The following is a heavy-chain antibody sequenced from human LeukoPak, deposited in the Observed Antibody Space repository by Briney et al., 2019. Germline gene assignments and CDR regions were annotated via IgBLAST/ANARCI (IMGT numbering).Heavy chain of an antibody. J-gene: IGHJ4*02. V-gene: IGHV4-34*01. Sequence: PSETLSLTCAVYGGSFSGYYWSWIRQPPGKGLEWIGEINHSGSTNYNPSLESRVTTSVDTSKNQFSLKLSSVTAADTAVYYCARAAIAAAGTTRNFDYWGQGTLVTVSS. CDR3: ARAAIAAAGTTRNFDY. D-gene: IGHD6-13*01. CDR1: GGSFSGYY. CDR2: INHSGST.